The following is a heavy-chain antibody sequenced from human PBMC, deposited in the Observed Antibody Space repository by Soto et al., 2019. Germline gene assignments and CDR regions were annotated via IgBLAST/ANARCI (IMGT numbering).Heavy chain of an antibody. V-gene: IGHV4-31*03. CDR2: IYYSGST. J-gene: IGHJ4*02. CDR1: GGSISSGGYY. D-gene: IGHD1-20*01. CDR3: ARDTGPRGGGIDY. Sequence: SETLSLTCTVSGGSISSGGYYWSWIRQHPGKGLEWIGYIYYSGSTYYNPSLKSRVTISVDTSKNQFSLKLSSVTAADTAVYYCARDTGPRGGGIDYWGQGTLVTVSS.